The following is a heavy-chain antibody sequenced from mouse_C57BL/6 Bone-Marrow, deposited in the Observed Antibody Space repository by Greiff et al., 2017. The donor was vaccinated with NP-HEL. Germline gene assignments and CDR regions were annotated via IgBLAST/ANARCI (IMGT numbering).Heavy chain of an antibody. CDR3: ARGYDYDGYYFDY. Sequence: QVQLQQPGAELVRPGSSVKLSCKASGYTFTSYWMDWVKQRPGQGLEWIGNLYPSDSETHYNQKFKDKATLTVDKSSSTAYMQLSSLTSEDSAVYYCARGYDYDGYYFDYWGQGTTLTVSS. V-gene: IGHV1-61*01. CDR1: GYTFTSYW. CDR2: LYPSDSET. D-gene: IGHD2-4*01. J-gene: IGHJ2*01.